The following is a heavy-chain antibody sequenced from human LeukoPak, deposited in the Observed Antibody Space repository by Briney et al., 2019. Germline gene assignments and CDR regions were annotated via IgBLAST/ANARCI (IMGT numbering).Heavy chain of an antibody. CDR1: GYSFTSYW. CDR2: IDPSDSYT. CDR3: ARSPYGDYAWFDY. J-gene: IGHJ4*02. D-gene: IGHD4-17*01. V-gene: IGHV5-10-1*01. Sequence: GESLRSSCKGSGYSFTSYWIRWVRQMPGKGLEWMGRIDPSDSYTNYSPSFQGHVTISADKSISTAYLQWSSLKASDTAMYYCARSPYGDYAWFDYWGQGTLVTVSS.